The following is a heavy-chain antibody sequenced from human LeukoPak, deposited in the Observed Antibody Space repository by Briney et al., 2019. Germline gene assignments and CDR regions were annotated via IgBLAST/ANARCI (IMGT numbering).Heavy chain of an antibody. Sequence: ASVKVSCKASGYTFTSYGISWVRQAPGQGLEWMGWISAYNGNTNYAQKLQGRVTMTTDTSTSTAYMELRSLRSDDTAVYYCAREDSPDSSGWYLDHWGQGTLVTVSS. CDR3: AREDSPDSSGWYLDH. CDR2: ISAYNGNT. CDR1: GYTFTSYG. D-gene: IGHD6-19*01. V-gene: IGHV1-18*01. J-gene: IGHJ4*02.